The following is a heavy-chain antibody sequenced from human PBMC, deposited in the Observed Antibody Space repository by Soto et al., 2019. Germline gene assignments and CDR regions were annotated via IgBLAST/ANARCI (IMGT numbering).Heavy chain of an antibody. J-gene: IGHJ5*02. CDR2: IWYDGSNK. CDR3: ARNPTDILTGYFDSTNWFDP. D-gene: IGHD3-9*01. V-gene: IGHV3-33*01. CDR1: GFTFSSYG. Sequence: HPGGSLRLSCAAYGFTFSSYGMHWVRQAPGKGLEWVAVIWYDGSNKYYADSVKGRFTISRDNSKNTLYLQMNSLRAEDTAVYYCARNPTDILTGYFDSTNWFDPWGQGTLVTVSS.